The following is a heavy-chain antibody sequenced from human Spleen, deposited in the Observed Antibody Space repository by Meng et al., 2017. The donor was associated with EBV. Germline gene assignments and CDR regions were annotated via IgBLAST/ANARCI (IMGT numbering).Heavy chain of an antibody. Sequence: QVQLVQSGSALKKPGASVKVSCKASGYTFSTYAINWVRQAPGQGLEWMGWINPNGGGTNYAQKFQDRVTVTRDTSIDTAYMELSRLTSDDTAVYYCARDLEDGDFDYWGQGTLVTVSS. V-gene: IGHV1-2*02. CDR3: ARDLEDGDFDY. CDR2: INPNGGGT. J-gene: IGHJ4*02. D-gene: IGHD5-24*01. CDR1: GYTFSTYA.